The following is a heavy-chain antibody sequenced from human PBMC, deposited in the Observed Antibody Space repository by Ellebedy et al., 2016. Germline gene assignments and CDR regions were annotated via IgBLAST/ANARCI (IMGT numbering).Heavy chain of an antibody. V-gene: IGHV4-34*01. Sequence: SETLSLTCTFFGGSFSGSYWSWIRQPPGKGLEWLGEINNSGTTNYNPSLSNRVSISVGTSKNLFSLHLTSLTAADTAVYYCARGRGVSDFVVVTVPIRWFDSWGQGSLVTVSS. CDR1: GGSFSGSY. CDR2: INNSGTT. J-gene: IGHJ5*01. CDR3: ARGRGVSDFVVVTVPIRWFDS. D-gene: IGHD2-15*01.